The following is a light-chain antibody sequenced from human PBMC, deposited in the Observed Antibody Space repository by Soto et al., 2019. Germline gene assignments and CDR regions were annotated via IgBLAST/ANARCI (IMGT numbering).Light chain of an antibody. V-gene: IGKV3-20*01. Sequence: EIVLTQSPATLSLSPGARDPLSCRASQSVSTYLAWYQQKPGQAPRLLIYDAFSRATGIADRFSGSGSGTDFTLTISRLEPEDFAVYYCQQYGSSPITFGQGTRLEIK. CDR1: QSVSTY. CDR2: DAF. J-gene: IGKJ5*01. CDR3: QQYGSSPIT.